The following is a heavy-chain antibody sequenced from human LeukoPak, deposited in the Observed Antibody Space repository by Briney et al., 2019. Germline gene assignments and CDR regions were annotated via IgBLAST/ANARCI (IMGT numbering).Heavy chain of an antibody. V-gene: IGHV3-7*03. CDR3: ARRRYNWNAIDY. J-gene: IGHJ4*02. CDR2: INHNGNVN. Sequence: GGSLRLSCAAPGFTFSSYWMNWARQAPGKGLEWVASINHNGNVNYYVDSVKGRFTISRDNAKNSLYLQMSNLRAEDTAVYFCARRRYNWNAIDYWGQGTLVTVSS. CDR1: GFTFSSYW. D-gene: IGHD1-20*01.